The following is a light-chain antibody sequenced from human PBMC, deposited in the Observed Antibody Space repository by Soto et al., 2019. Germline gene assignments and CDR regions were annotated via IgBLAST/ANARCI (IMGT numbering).Light chain of an antibody. CDR1: SSNIGGNS. CDR2: DDN. J-gene: IGLJ1*01. Sequence: QSVQREQPSVSAAPGQKVTISCSRSSSNIGGNSVSWYQQLPGTAPKLLIYDDNKRPSGIPDRFSGSKSGTSATLGITGFQTGDDADYYCGSWDSSLSAYVFGTGTKVTVL. V-gene: IGLV1-51*01. CDR3: GSWDSSLSAYV.